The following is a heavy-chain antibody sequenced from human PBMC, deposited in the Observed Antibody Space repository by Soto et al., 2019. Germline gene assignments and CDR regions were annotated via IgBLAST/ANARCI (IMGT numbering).Heavy chain of an antibody. J-gene: IGHJ4*02. CDR2: ISTSSSYR. CDR3: ATDYYDVSGYPSFDY. D-gene: IGHD3-22*01. Sequence: QAQLVESGGGLVKPGGSLRLSCAASGFTFSDHYMRWIRQAPGKGLEWVSVISTSSSYRNYAYSVRGLFTISRDNAKNSLYLEMNGLRAEDTAVYYCATDYYDVSGYPSFDYWGQGTLVTVSS. V-gene: IGHV3-11*06. CDR1: GFTFSDHY.